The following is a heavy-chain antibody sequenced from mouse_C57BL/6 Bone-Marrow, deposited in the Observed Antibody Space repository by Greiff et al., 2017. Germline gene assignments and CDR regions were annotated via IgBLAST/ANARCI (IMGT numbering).Heavy chain of an antibody. CDR3: ARPMDY. J-gene: IGHJ4*01. CDR1: GFTFSSYG. CDR2: ISSGGSYT. V-gene: IGHV5-6*01. Sequence: EVQLVESGGDLVKPGGSLKLSCAASGFTFSSYGMSWVRQTPDKRLEWVATISSGGSYTYYPDSVKGRFTISRDNAKNTLYLQMSSLKSEDTAMYYCARPMDYWGQGTSVTVSS.